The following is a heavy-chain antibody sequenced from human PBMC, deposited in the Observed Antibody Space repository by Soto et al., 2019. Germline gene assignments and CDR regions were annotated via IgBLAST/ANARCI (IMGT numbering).Heavy chain of an antibody. J-gene: IGHJ5*02. CDR2: IGGTGSDT. V-gene: IGHV3-23*01. CDR1: GFTFGDYA. D-gene: IGHD1-20*01. Sequence: QFLESGGGLVQPGGSLRVHCVASGFTFGDYAMSWVRQAPGKGLEWVSSIGGTGSDTYYAASVKGRLTISRDNSKSTLYLQMNNLRVDDTAIYYCAKDAVPYNGKWDWFDTWGQGTLVTVSS. CDR3: AKDAVPYNGKWDWFDT.